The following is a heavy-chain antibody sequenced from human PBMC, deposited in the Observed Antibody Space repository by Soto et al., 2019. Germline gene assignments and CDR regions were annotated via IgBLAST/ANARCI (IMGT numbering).Heavy chain of an antibody. Sequence: QVQLVQSGAEVKKPGASVKVSCKASGYTFTSHDINWMRQTTGQGLEWMGWMNPNSGHTNSAQKLQGRVTMTRDTSINTAYMELTNLRSEDTAIYYCASDISTTWGQGTLVTVSS. CDR1: GYTFTSHD. J-gene: IGHJ5*02. CDR3: ASDISTT. D-gene: IGHD2-2*01. V-gene: IGHV1-8*01. CDR2: MNPNSGHT.